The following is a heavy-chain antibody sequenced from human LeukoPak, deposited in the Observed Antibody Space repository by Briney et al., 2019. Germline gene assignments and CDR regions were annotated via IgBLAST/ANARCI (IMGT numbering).Heavy chain of an antibody. V-gene: IGHV4-34*01. CDR3: ASIPYYYDSSGSDY. CDR2: ITLTGST. CDR1: GESFSGYY. D-gene: IGHD3-22*01. J-gene: IGHJ4*02. Sequence: SETLSLTCAVYGESFSGYYWSWIRQPPGMGLEWIGEITLTGSTNYNPSLKSRVTISVDTSKNQFSLKLRSVTAADTAVYYCASIPYYYDSSGSDYWGQGTLVTVSS.